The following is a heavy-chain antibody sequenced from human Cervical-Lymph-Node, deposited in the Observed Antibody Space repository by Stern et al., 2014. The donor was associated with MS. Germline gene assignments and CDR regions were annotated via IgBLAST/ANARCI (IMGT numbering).Heavy chain of an antibody. V-gene: IGHV1-24*01. Sequence: QLFQSWAEVKNPGASGKVSCTVFGYTLSEISMHCVRQAPGKLLEWLGGFDPEHGNTRYEQKFQVRVTMAENRSTDTAYMELSSLRSEDTAVYYYATHRGRVTYYYGMDVWGQGTTVTVSS. CDR1: GYTLSEIS. CDR3: ATHRGRVTYYYGMDV. D-gene: IGHD2-21*02. CDR2: FDPEHGNT. J-gene: IGHJ6*02.